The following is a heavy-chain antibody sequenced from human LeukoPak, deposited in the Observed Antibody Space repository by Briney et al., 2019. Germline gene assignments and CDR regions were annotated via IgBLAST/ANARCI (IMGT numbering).Heavy chain of an antibody. Sequence: ASVKVSCKASGYTFTGYYMHWVRQAPGQGLEWMGWINPNSGGTNYAQKSPGRVTMTRDTSISTAYMELSRLRSDDTAVYYCASPIQLWSYPDYWGQGTLVTVSS. CDR2: INPNSGGT. D-gene: IGHD5-18*01. CDR3: ASPIQLWSYPDY. J-gene: IGHJ4*02. CDR1: GYTFTGYY. V-gene: IGHV1-2*02.